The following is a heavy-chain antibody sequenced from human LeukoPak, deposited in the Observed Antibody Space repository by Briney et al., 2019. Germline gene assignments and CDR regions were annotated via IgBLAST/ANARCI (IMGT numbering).Heavy chain of an antibody. Sequence: ASVKVSCKASGGTFSSYAISWVRQAPGQGLEWMGGIIPIFGTANYAQKFQGRVTITADESTSTAYMELSSLRSEDTAVYYCARVLRFLEWLSGWFDPWGQGTLVTVSS. CDR2: IIPIFGTA. CDR3: ARVLRFLEWLSGWFDP. CDR1: GGTFSSYA. J-gene: IGHJ5*02. V-gene: IGHV1-69*13. D-gene: IGHD3-3*01.